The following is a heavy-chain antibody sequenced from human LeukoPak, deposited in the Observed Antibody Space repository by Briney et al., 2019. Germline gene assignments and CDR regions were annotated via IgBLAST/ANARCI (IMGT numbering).Heavy chain of an antibody. CDR1: GFTFSNAW. V-gene: IGHV3-21*01. J-gene: IGHJ3*02. CDR3: ARERGITNGAFDI. CDR2: ITSSSSYI. Sequence: GGSLRLSCAASGFTFSNAWMSWVRQAPGKGLEWVSSITSSSSYIYYADSVKGRFTISRDNAKNSLYLQMNSLRAEDTAVYYCARERGITNGAFDIWGQGTMVTVSS. D-gene: IGHD2-8*01.